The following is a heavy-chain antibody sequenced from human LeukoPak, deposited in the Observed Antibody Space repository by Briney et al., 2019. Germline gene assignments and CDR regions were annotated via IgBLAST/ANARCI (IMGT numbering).Heavy chain of an antibody. CDR2: INPNSGGT. CDR3: ARDLSPVVVVAATTPYYYYGMDV. Sequence: EASVKVSCKASGYTFTGYYMHWVRQAPGQGLEWIGWINPNSGGTNYAQKFQGRVTMTRDTSISTAYMELSRLRSDDTAVYYCARDLSPVVVVAATTPYYYYGMDVWGQGTTVTVSS. J-gene: IGHJ6*02. V-gene: IGHV1-2*02. D-gene: IGHD2-15*01. CDR1: GYTFTGYY.